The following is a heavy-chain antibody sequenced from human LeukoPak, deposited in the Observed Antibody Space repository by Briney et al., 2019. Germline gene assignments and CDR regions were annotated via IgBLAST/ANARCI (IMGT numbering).Heavy chain of an antibody. D-gene: IGHD6-13*01. CDR1: GFTVSTHY. Sequence: GGSLRLSCAASGFTVSTHYMTCVRQTPGKGLEWVSVIYSGGNTYYADSVRGRFTISRDNSKNTVYLQMNSLRAEDTAVYYCARARGLSSSWYSWFDPWGQGTLVTVSS. CDR2: IYSGGNT. J-gene: IGHJ5*02. CDR3: ARARGLSSSWYSWFDP. V-gene: IGHV3-53*01.